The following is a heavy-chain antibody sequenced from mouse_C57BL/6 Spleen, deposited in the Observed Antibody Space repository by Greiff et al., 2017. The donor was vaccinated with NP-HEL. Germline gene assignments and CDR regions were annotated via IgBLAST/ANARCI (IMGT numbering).Heavy chain of an antibody. V-gene: IGHV1-19*01. CDR3: ARRSRSHDNDAMGD. J-gene: IGHJ4*01. D-gene: IGHD6-1*01. CDR2: INPSNGGT. CDR1: GYTFTDYY. Sequence: VQLQQSGPVLVKPGASVKMSCKASGYTFTDYYMNWVKQSHGKSLEWIGVINPSNGGTSYNQKFKGKATLTADKSSSTAYMELHSLTSEDSAVYDSARRSRSHDNDAMGDWGKGTSVTVA.